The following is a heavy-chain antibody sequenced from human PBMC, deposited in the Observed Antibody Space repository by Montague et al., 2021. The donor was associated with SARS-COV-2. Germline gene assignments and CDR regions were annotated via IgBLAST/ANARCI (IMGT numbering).Heavy chain of an antibody. Sequence: SETLSLTCTVSGGSISSSYWWGWVRQPQGKGLEWIGEIYQSGSTNYNPSLRSRVTISVDKSKNQFSLKLSSVTAADTAVYYCAGERVCPTRVRNCFDHWGQGTLVIVSS. D-gene: IGHD1-20*01. J-gene: IGHJ4*03. V-gene: IGHV4-4*02. CDR1: GGSISSSYW. CDR3: AGERVCPTRVRNCFDH. CDR2: IYQSGST.